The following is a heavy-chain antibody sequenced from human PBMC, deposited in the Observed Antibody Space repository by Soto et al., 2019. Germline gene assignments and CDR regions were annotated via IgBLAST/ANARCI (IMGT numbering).Heavy chain of an antibody. Sequence: ASVKFSCKASGGTFSSYAISWVRQAPGQGLEWMGGIIPIFGTANYAQKFQGRVTITADESTSTAYMELSSLRSEDTAVYYCAREGGVYSYGSLGMDVWGQGTTVTVSS. V-gene: IGHV1-69*13. J-gene: IGHJ6*01. CDR2: IIPIFGTA. D-gene: IGHD5-18*01. CDR3: AREGGVYSYGSLGMDV. CDR1: GGTFSSYA.